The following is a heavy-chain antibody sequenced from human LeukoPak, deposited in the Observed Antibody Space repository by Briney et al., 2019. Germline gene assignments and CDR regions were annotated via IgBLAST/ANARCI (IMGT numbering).Heavy chain of an antibody. V-gene: IGHV3-53*01. CDR3: ARGGATVSSRSFDY. CDR2: IYSGGST. CDR1: GFTVSSNY. Sequence: GGSLRLSCAASGFTVSSNYMSWVRQAPGKGLEWVSVIYSGGSTYYADSVKGRFTISRDNSKNTLYLQMYSLRAEDTAVYYCARGGATVSSRSFDYWGQGTLVTVSS. D-gene: IGHD4-17*01. J-gene: IGHJ4*02.